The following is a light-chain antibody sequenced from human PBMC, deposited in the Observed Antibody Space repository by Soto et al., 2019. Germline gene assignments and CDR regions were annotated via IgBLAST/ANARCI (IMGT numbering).Light chain of an antibody. Sequence: NFMLTQPHSVSESPGKTVTISCTRSSGSIASNFVQWYQQRPGSAPTIVIYEDNRRPSGVPDRFSGSIDSSSTSASLTISGLQTEDEADCYCQSYDGGIRVFGGGTKLTVL. V-gene: IGLV6-57*04. J-gene: IGLJ3*02. CDR3: QSYDGGIRV. CDR1: SGSIASNF. CDR2: EDN.